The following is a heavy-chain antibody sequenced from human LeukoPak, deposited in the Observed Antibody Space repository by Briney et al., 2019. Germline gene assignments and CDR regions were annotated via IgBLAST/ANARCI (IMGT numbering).Heavy chain of an antibody. D-gene: IGHD2-15*01. J-gene: IGHJ3*02. Sequence: ASVKVSCKASGYTFTSYAMNWVRQAPGQGLEWMGWINTNTGNPTYAQGFTGRFVFSLDTSVSTAYLQISSLKAEDTAVYHCARLGYCSGGSCYESAFDIWGQGTMVTVSS. V-gene: IGHV7-4-1*02. CDR2: INTNTGNP. CDR1: GYTFTSYA. CDR3: ARLGYCSGGSCYESAFDI.